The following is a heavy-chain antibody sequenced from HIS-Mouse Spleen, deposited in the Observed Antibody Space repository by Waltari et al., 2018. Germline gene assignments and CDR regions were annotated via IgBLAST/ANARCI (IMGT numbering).Heavy chain of an antibody. CDR1: GFTFSSYS. D-gene: IGHD7-27*01. Sequence: EVQLVQSGGGLVKPGGSLRLSCAASGFTFSSYSMNWVRQAPGKGLEWVSSISSSRSYIYYADSVKGRLTISRDNAKNSLYLQMNSLRAEDTAVYYCARRLLTGDAFDIWGQGTMVTVSS. J-gene: IGHJ3*02. V-gene: IGHV3-21*01. CDR2: ISSSRSYI. CDR3: ARRLLTGDAFDI.